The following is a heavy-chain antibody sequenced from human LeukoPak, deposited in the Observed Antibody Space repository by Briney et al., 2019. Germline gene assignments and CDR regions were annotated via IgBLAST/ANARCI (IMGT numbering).Heavy chain of an antibody. CDR2: INTSNGRT. CDR3: ARDRAGFCTTTICDPSDY. V-gene: IGHV1-18*01. D-gene: IGHD2-8*01. Sequence: ASVKVSCKASDYTFTNYGISWVRQAPGQGLEWMGWINTSNGRTKYAPKFQGRITMTTDTSTTTAYMELRSLTSDDTAVYYCARDRAGFCTTTICDPSDYWGQGTLVTVSS. J-gene: IGHJ4*02. CDR1: DYTFTNYG.